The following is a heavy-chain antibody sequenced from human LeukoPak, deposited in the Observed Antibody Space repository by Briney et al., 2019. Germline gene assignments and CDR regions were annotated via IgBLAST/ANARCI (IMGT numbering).Heavy chain of an antibody. J-gene: IGHJ4*02. CDR3: VRVGTVTTEFDY. CDR2: MNPNSGNT. CDR1: GYTFTSYE. V-gene: IGHV1-8*01. Sequence: ASVKVSCKASGYTFTSYEINWVRQATGQGLEWMGWMNPNSGNTGYIERFQGRITMTRNTSISTAYMELSNLRSEDTAVYYCVRVGTVTTEFDYWGQGTLVTVSS. D-gene: IGHD4-17*01.